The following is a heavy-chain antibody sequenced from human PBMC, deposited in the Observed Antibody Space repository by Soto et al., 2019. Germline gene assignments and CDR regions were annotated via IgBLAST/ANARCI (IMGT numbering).Heavy chain of an antibody. D-gene: IGHD3-3*01. V-gene: IGHV5-51*01. J-gene: IGHJ6*03. Sequence: PGESQKISSKGSGYSFTSYWIGWVRQMPGKGLEWMGIIYPGDSDTRYSPSFQGQVTISADKSISTAYLQWSSLKASDTAMYYCARLPLYYDFWSGNMNRRANYYYYYMDVWGKGTTVTVSS. CDR3: ARLPLYYDFWSGNMNRRANYYYYYMDV. CDR1: GYSFTSYW. CDR2: IYPGDSDT.